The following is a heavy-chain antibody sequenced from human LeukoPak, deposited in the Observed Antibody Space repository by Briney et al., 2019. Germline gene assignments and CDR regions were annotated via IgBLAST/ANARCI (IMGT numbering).Heavy chain of an antibody. CDR1: GGSISSYY. CDR2: IYYSGST. CDR3: ARGPYYYGSGSYYNGFGY. D-gene: IGHD3-10*01. V-gene: IGHV4-59*12. J-gene: IGHJ4*02. Sequence: PSETLSLTCTVSGGSISSYYWSWIRQPPGKGLEWIGYIYYSGSTDYNPSLKSRVTISVDTSKNQFSLKLSSVTAADTAVYYCARGPYYYGSGSYYNGFGYWGQGTLVTVSS.